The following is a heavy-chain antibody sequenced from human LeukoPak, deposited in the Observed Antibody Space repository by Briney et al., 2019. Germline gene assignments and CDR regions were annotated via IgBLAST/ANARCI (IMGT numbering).Heavy chain of an antibody. J-gene: IGHJ4*02. D-gene: IGHD1-1*01. CDR3: ARDPLGTRPGFDY. CDR2: ISYDGSNK. CDR1: GFTFSSYA. V-gene: IGHV3-30*04. Sequence: GRSLRLSCAASGFTFSSYAMHWVRQAPGKGLEWVAVISYDGSNKYYADSVKDRFTISRDNSKNTLYLQMNSLRAEDTAVYYCARDPLGTRPGFDYWGQGTLVTVSS.